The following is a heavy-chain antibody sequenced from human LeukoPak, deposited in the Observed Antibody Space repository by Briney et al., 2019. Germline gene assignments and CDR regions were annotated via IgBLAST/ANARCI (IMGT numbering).Heavy chain of an antibody. J-gene: IGHJ4*02. CDR1: GLTFSSYA. D-gene: IGHD2-2*01. Sequence: GGSLTLSCAASGLTFSSYAMSWVRQPPGKGLEWVSAISGSGGSTYYTASVKGRVTISRDNSKNTLYLQMNSLRAADTAVYYCAKAELRCSSTSCYPGVDFDYWGRGTLVTVSS. CDR3: AKAELRCSSTSCYPGVDFDY. CDR2: ISGSGGST. V-gene: IGHV3-23*01.